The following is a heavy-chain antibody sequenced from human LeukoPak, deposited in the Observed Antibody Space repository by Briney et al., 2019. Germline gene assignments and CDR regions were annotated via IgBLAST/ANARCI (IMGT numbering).Heavy chain of an antibody. CDR2: IYYSGST. J-gene: IGHJ3*02. D-gene: IGHD1-1*01. CDR3: ARDTGTGTAPRAFDI. CDR1: GGSISSGGYS. V-gene: IGHV4-31*03. Sequence: PSQTLSLTCTVSGGSISSGGYSWSWIRQHPGKGLEWIGYIYYSGSTYYNPSLKSRVTISVDTSKNQFSLKLSSVTAADTAVYYCARDTGTGTAPRAFDIWGQGTMVTVSS.